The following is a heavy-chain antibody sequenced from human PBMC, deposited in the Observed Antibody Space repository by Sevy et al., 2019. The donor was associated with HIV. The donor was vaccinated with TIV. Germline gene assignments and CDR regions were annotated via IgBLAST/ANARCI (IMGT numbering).Heavy chain of an antibody. CDR3: AKGDSTFYGMDV. Sequence: GGSLRLSCAASGLTFSTYTMNWVRQAPGKGLEWVSAISGRGGSTYYADSVKGRFTISRDKSKNTLYLQMNSLRAEDTAVYYCAKGDSTFYGMDVWGKGPRSPSPQ. D-gene: IGHD2-2*01. V-gene: IGHV3-23*01. CDR1: GLTFSTYT. CDR2: ISGRGGST. J-gene: IGHJ6*01.